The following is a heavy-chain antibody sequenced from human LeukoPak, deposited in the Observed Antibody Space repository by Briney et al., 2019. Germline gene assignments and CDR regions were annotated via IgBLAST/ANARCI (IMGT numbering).Heavy chain of an antibody. Sequence: PGGSLRLSCTTSGFSFTSYYMSWVRRTPGKGLEWVANIKQDGSEKYYVDSVRGRFTISRDNAKNSLYLQMNSLRAEDTAVYYCARYWSSWSADYWGQGTLVTASS. CDR1: GFSFTSYY. CDR3: ARYWSSWSADY. D-gene: IGHD6-13*01. CDR2: IKQDGSEK. V-gene: IGHV3-7*01. J-gene: IGHJ4*02.